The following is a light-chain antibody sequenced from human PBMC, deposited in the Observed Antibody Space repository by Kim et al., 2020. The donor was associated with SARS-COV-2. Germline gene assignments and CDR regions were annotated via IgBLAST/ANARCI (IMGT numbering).Light chain of an antibody. CDR1: QSVNGNF. V-gene: IGKV3-20*01. CDR3: QQYGSPPRT. CDR2: GAS. J-gene: IGKJ1*01. Sequence: SPGARATRSCRSSQSVNGNFLAWYQQKPGQAPRLLIYGASSRATGIPDRFSGSWSGTDFTLTISRLEPEDFAVYYCQQYGSPPRTFGQGTKVDIK.